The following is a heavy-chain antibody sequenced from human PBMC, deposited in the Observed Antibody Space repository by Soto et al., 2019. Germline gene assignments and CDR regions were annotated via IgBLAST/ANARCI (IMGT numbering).Heavy chain of an antibody. CDR3: ARDEVYYDSSARGY. D-gene: IGHD3-22*01. V-gene: IGHV1-69*08. Sequence: QVQLVQSGAEVKKPGSSVKVSCKASGGTFSSYTISWVRQAPGQGLEWMGRIIPILGIANYAQKFQGRVTITADKSTSTAYMELNSLRSEDTAVYYGARDEVYYDSSARGYWGQGTLVTVSS. CDR1: GGTFSSYT. CDR2: IIPILGIA. J-gene: IGHJ4*02.